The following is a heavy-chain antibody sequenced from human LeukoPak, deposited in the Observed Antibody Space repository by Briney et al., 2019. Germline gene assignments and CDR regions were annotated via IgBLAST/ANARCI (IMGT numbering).Heavy chain of an antibody. Sequence: GESLKISCKGSGCSFTSYWIGWVRQMPGKGLEWMGIIYPGDSDTRYSPSFQGQVTISADKSISTAYLQWSSLKASDTAMYYCARFGVYCSSTSCWVDYWGQGTLVTVSS. CDR1: GCSFTSYW. D-gene: IGHD2-2*01. CDR2: IYPGDSDT. CDR3: ARFGVYCSSTSCWVDY. V-gene: IGHV5-51*01. J-gene: IGHJ4*02.